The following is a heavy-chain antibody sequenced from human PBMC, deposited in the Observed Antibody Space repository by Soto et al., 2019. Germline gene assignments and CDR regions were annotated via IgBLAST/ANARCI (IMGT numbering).Heavy chain of an antibody. CDR2: INAGNGQT. J-gene: IGHJ4*02. V-gene: IGHV1-3*01. CDR1: GYTLSRSG. CDR3: ARDGDVAGNINFDC. Sequence: QVQLVQSGAEVKKPGASVKVSCKASGYTLSRSGIHWVRQAPGQRLERMGWINAGNGQTKYSQKFQGRVTITRETSASRAYMEMSSLRSDDTAVYYCARDGDVAGNINFDCWGQGTLVTVSS. D-gene: IGHD6-19*01.